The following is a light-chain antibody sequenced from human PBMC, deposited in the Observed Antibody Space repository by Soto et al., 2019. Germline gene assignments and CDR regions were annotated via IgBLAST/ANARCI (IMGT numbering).Light chain of an antibody. V-gene: IGKV3-15*01. CDR3: QQYFTSPWT. CDR2: GAY. J-gene: IGKJ1*01. CDR1: QNINYN. Sequence: EIVMTQSPATLSVSPGERATLSCRASQNINYNLAWYQQRPGQPPTLLIYGAYTRATGIPDRFSGGGSGTEFTLTISSLQSEDFAVYYCQQYFTSPWTFGQGTKVEI.